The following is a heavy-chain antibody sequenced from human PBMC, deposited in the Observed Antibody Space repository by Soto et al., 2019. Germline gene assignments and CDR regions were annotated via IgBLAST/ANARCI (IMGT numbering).Heavy chain of an antibody. Sequence: ASVQVSCTASGYTFTSYGFSWVRQAPGQGLEWMGWISASNGNTNYAQKLQGRVTMTTDTSTGTAYMELRSLRSDDTAMYYCAKDAGRYDFYALAVWGQGTTVTVSS. D-gene: IGHD3-3*01. J-gene: IGHJ6*02. V-gene: IGHV1-18*01. CDR1: GYTFTSYG. CDR3: AKDAGRYDFYALAV. CDR2: ISASNGNT.